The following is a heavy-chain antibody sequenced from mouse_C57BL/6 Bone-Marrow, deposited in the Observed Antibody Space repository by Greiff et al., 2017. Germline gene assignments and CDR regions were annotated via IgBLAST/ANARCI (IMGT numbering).Heavy chain of an antibody. D-gene: IGHD1-1*01. CDR2: IDPENGDT. J-gene: IGHJ3*01. CDR3: TITTVVEEGWFAY. Sequence: VQLQPSGAELVRPGASVKLSCTASGFNIKDDYMHWVKQRPEQGLEWIGWIDPENGDTEYASKFQGKATITADTSSNTAYLQLSSLTSEDTAVYYCTITTVVEEGWFAYWGQGTLVTVSA. CDR1: GFNIKDDY. V-gene: IGHV14-4*01.